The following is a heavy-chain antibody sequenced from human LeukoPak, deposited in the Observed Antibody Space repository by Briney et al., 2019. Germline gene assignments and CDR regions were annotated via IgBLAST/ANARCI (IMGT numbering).Heavy chain of an antibody. J-gene: IGHJ6*03. CDR3: ASRYCSSTSCPPNYYYYMDV. Sequence: ASVKVSCKASGYTFTGYYMHWVRQAPGQGLEWMGRINPNSGGTNYAQKFQGRVTMTRDTSISTAYMELSRLRSDDTAVYYCASRYCSSTSCPPNYYYYMDVWGKGTTVTVSS. CDR1: GYTFTGYY. V-gene: IGHV1-2*06. CDR2: INPNSGGT. D-gene: IGHD2-2*01.